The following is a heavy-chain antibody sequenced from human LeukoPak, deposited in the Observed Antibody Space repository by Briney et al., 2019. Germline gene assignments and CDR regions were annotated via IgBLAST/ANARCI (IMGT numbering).Heavy chain of an antibody. Sequence: ASVKISCKASEYTFTSYYMPWVRQAPGQGLEWMGIINPSGGSTSYAQKFQGRVTMTRDTSTSTVYMELSSLRSEDTAVYYCALSPPYREPIDYWGQGTLVTVSS. CDR2: INPSGGST. D-gene: IGHD1-14*01. CDR1: EYTFTSYY. J-gene: IGHJ4*02. V-gene: IGHV1-46*01. CDR3: ALSPPYREPIDY.